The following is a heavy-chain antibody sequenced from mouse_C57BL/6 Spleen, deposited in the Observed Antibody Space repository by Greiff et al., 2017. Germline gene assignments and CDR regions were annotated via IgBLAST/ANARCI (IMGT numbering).Heavy chain of an antibody. CDR1: GFTFSDYG. CDR2: ISSGSSTI. CDR3: ATLYYGNYSY. J-gene: IGHJ2*01. D-gene: IGHD2-1*01. V-gene: IGHV5-17*01. Sequence: EVQVVESGGGLVKPGGSLKLSCAASGFTFSDYGMHWVRQAPEKGLEWVAYISSGSSTIYYADTVKGRFTISRDNAKNTLFLQMTSLRSEDTAMYYCATLYYGNYSYWGQGTTLTVSS.